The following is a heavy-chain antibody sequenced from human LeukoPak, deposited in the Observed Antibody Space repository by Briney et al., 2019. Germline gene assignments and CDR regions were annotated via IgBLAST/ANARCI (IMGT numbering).Heavy chain of an antibody. CDR2: MNPNSGNT. CDR1: GYTFTSYD. J-gene: IGHJ3*02. D-gene: IGHD6-19*01. Sequence: ASVKVSCKASGYTFTSYDINWVRQATGQGLEWMRWMNPNSGNTGYAQKFQGRVTMTRNTSISTAYMELSSLRSEDTAVYYCARGKQQWLVRAAFDIWGQGTMVTVSS. V-gene: IGHV1-8*01. CDR3: ARGKQQWLVRAAFDI.